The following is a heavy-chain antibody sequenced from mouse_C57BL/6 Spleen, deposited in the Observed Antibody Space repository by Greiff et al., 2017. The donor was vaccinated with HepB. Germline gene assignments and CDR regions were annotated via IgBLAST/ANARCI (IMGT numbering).Heavy chain of an antibody. J-gene: IGHJ4*01. Sequence: VQLKESGGGLVKPGGSLKLSCAASGFTFSDYGLHWVRQAPEKGLEWVAYISSGSSTIYYADTVKGRFTISRDNAKNTLFLQMTRLRSEDTAMYYCARDYYGSSYRYYAMDYWGQGTSVTVSS. CDR3: ARDYYGSSYRYYAMDY. D-gene: IGHD1-1*01. CDR2: ISSGSSTI. V-gene: IGHV5-17*01. CDR1: GFTFSDYG.